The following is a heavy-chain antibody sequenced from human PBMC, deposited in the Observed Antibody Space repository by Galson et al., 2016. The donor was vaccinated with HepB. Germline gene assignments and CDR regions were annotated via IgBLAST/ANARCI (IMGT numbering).Heavy chain of an antibody. J-gene: IGHJ4*02. CDR1: GFTFSRYA. CDR3: AKDYVGGSYLLTQFDY. CDR2: LSGGGAHT. Sequence: SLRLSCAASGFTFSRYAMTWVRQAPGKGLEWVSGLSGGGAHTYYADSVKGRFTISRDNFKNTLYLQMNSLRVEDTAVYYCAKDYVGGSYLLTQFDYWGQGTLVTVSS. D-gene: IGHD3-16*02. V-gene: IGHV3-23*01.